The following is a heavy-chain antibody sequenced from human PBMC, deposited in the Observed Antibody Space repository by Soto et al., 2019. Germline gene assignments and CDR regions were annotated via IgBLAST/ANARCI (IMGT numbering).Heavy chain of an antibody. V-gene: IGHV1-46*01. CDR2: IAPSVGST. CDR1: GYIFTSHY. D-gene: IGHD2-15*01. J-gene: IGHJ3*02. Sequence: GASVKVSWKASGYIFTSHYMHWMRQAPGQGLEWMGFIAPSVGSTTYAQKFQGRVTMTRDTSSSSVYMELSSLRSEDTAMYYCASEKGGFDIWGQGTVVTVSS. CDR3: ASEKGGFDI.